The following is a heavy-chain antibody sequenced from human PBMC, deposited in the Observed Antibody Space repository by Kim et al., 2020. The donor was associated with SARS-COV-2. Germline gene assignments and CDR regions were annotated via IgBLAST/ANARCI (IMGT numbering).Heavy chain of an antibody. Sequence: GGSLRLSCAASGFTFSSYGMHWVRQAPGKGLEWVAVIWYDGSNKYYADSVKGRFTISRDNSKNTLYLQMNSLRAEDTAVYYCARESFPNYDFWSGYHSPPDYWGQGTLVTVSS. J-gene: IGHJ4*02. CDR1: GFTFSSYG. CDR2: IWYDGSNK. D-gene: IGHD3-3*01. V-gene: IGHV3-33*01. CDR3: ARESFPNYDFWSGYHSPPDY.